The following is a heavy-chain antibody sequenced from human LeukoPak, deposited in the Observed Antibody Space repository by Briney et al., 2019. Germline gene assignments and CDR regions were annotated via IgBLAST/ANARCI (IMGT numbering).Heavy chain of an antibody. J-gene: IGHJ4*02. D-gene: IGHD3-22*01. V-gene: IGHV3-23*01. CDR1: GFTFSSYA. CDR3: ARGFYDSGGYYAPFDY. Sequence: PGGSLRLSCAASGFTFSSYAMSWVRQAPGKGLGWVSAISGSGGSTYYADSVKGRFTISRDNSKNTLYLQMNSLRAEDTAVYYCARGFYDSGGYYAPFDYWGQGTLVTVSS. CDR2: ISGSGGST.